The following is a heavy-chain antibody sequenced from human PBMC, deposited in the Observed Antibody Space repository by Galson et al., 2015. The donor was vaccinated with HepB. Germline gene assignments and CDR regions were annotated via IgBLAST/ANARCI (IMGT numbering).Heavy chain of an antibody. J-gene: IGHJ4*02. CDR2: INSDGGST. V-gene: IGHV3-74*01. Sequence: SLRLSCAASGFTFSNYWMHWVSQGPGKGLVWVSRINSDGGSTSYADSVKGRFTISRDNSKNTLYLQMNSLRAEDTAVYYCAKTSGDYSFLDYWGQGTLVTVSS. CDR3: AKTSGDYSFLDY. D-gene: IGHD4-17*01. CDR1: GFTFSNYW.